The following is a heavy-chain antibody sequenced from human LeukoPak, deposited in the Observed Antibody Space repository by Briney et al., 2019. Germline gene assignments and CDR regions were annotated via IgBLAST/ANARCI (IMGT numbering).Heavy chain of an antibody. D-gene: IGHD5-12*01. J-gene: IGHJ4*02. CDR2: INHSGST. V-gene: IGHV4-34*01. CDR3: ARGWGGYDPFDY. CDR1: GGSFSGYY. Sequence: SETLSLTCAVYGGSFSGYYWSWIRQPPGKGLEWIGEINHSGSTNYNPSLKSRVTISVDTSKNQFPLKLSSVTAADTAVYYCARGWGGYDPFDYWGQGTLVTVSS.